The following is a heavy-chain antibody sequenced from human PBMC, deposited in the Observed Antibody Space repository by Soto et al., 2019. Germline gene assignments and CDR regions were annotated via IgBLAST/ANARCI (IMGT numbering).Heavy chain of an antibody. D-gene: IGHD3-22*01. CDR1: GGTFSSYA. CDR3: ARVVGGDSCGYSSYFQH. J-gene: IGHJ1*01. Sequence: QVQLVQSGAEVKKPGSSVKVSCKASGGTFSSYAISWVRQAPGQGLEWMGGIIPIFGTANYAQKFQGRVTITADESTSTAYMELSSLRSEDTAVYYCARVVGGDSCGYSSYFQHWGQGTLVTVSS. CDR2: IIPIFGTA. V-gene: IGHV1-69*01.